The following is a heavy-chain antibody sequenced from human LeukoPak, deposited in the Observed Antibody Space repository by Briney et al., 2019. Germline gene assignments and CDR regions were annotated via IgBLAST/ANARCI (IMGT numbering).Heavy chain of an antibody. CDR2: IYSSGST. D-gene: IGHD5-18*01. CDR1: GGSISDYY. Sequence: PSETLSLTCTVSGGSISDYYWSWIRQPAGKALEYVGRIYSSGSTDYNPSLKSRVTMSVDTSKKQISLKVKSVTAADTAVYYCARITATAMVNAFDYWGQGMLVTVSS. CDR3: ARITATAMVNAFDY. J-gene: IGHJ4*02. V-gene: IGHV4-4*07.